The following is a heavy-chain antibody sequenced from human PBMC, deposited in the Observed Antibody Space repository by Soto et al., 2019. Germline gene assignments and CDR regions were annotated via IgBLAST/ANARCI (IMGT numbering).Heavy chain of an antibody. Sequence: QVHLVQSGAEVKKPGASVKVSCKASGYTFTNYGISWVRQAPGQGLEWMGWISAYKGNTNYAQKFQGRVPMTTDTSTSTAYMDLRSLRSDDTAVYYCASRSGQLPYYFDYWGQGTLVTVSS. CDR1: GYTFTNYG. D-gene: IGHD6-6*01. CDR2: ISAYKGNT. J-gene: IGHJ4*02. V-gene: IGHV1-18*01. CDR3: ASRSGQLPYYFDY.